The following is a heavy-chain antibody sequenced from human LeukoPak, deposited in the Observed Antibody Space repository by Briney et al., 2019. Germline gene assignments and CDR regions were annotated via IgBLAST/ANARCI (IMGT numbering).Heavy chain of an antibody. D-gene: IGHD4-23*01. CDR1: GGSMSSSSYY. CDR3: AREVTSAQESY. J-gene: IGHJ4*02. CDR2: IYYTGST. Sequence: PSETLSLTCTVSGGSMSSSSYYWGWIRQPPGKGLQWIGSIYYTGSTYYNPSLKSRVTISIDTSKSQFSLKLSSVTAADTAVYYCAREVTSAQESYWGQGTLVTVSS. V-gene: IGHV4-39*07.